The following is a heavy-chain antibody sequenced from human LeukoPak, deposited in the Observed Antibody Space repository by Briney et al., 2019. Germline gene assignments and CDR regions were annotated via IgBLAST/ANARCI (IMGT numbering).Heavy chain of an antibody. D-gene: IGHD2-2*01. CDR1: GGSISGYY. CDR3: ARDFQDIVVVPAAHFDY. Sequence: SETLSLTCTVSGGSISGYYWSWIRQPPGKGLEWIGYIYYSGSTNYNLSLKSRVTISLDTPKNQFSLKLRSVTAADTAVYFCARDFQDIVVVPAAHFDYWGQGTLVTVSS. J-gene: IGHJ4*02. V-gene: IGHV4-59*01. CDR2: IYYSGST.